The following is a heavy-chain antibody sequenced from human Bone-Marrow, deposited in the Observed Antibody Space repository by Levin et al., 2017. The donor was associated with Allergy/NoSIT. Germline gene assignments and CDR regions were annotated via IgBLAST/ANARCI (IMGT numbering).Heavy chain of an antibody. CDR2: ISPSSGNT. V-gene: IGHV1-2*06. J-gene: IGHJ4*02. CDR1: GYSFTDSY. CDR3: ATSPGFNYFDY. Sequence: ASVKVSCKASGYSFTDSYINWVRLAPGQGLEWMGRISPSSGNTKYAQKFQGRGTMTRDTSISTAYMELTSLNSDDTAFYYCATSPGFNYFDYWGQGTLVTVSS. D-gene: IGHD1-1*01.